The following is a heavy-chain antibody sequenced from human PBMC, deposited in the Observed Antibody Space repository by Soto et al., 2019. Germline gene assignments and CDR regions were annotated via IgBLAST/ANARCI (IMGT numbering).Heavy chain of an antibody. D-gene: IGHD6-13*01. Sequence: DVQLLESGGGLVEPGGSLRLSCVGSGFSFSSYAMSWVRQAPGRGLEWVSVISGSDGSTYYADSVKGRFTISRDNSKNTLYLQMNSLRAEDTAVYYCAKDRERDAWYEDYWGQGTLVTVSS. CDR2: ISGSDGST. J-gene: IGHJ4*02. CDR3: AKDRERDAWYEDY. V-gene: IGHV3-23*01. CDR1: GFSFSSYA.